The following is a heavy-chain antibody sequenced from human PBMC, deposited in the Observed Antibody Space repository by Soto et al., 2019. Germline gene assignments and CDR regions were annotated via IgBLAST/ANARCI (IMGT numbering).Heavy chain of an antibody. J-gene: IGHJ3*02. Sequence: QVQLQESGPGLVKPSETLSLTCTVSGGSISSYYWSWIRQPPGKGLEWIGYIYYSGSTNYNPSLKCRVTISVDTSKNQFSLKLSSVTAADTAVYYCARVSERQNDAFDIWGQGTMVTVSS. D-gene: IGHD1-1*01. CDR3: ARVSERQNDAFDI. CDR1: GGSISSYY. V-gene: IGHV4-59*01. CDR2: IYYSGST.